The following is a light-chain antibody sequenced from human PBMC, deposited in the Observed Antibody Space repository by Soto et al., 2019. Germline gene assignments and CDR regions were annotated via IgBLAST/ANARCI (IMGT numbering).Light chain of an antibody. Sequence: DIQMTQSPSSLSASVGDRFTITCRASQGISSYLAWYQQKPGKXPKXXIYAASTLQSGVPSRFSGSGSGTDLTITISSLQPDDFETYYCQQYDSYSLTFGGGTKVDIK. V-gene: IGKV1-16*01. J-gene: IGKJ4*01. CDR1: QGISSY. CDR2: AAS. CDR3: QQYDSYSLT.